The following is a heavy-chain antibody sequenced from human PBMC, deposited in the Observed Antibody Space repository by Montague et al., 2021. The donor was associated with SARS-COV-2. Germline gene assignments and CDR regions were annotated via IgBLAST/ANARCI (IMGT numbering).Heavy chain of an antibody. CDR1: GGPISGSSDY. J-gene: IGHJ4*02. CDR2: VDYSGNT. CDR3: ARREYSYGWGD. V-gene: IGHV4-39*01. D-gene: IGHD5-18*01. Sequence: SETLSLTCTVTGGPISGSSDYWGWIRQSPGKGLERIASVDYSGNTYYSPSLKSRLTISVDTSKNQFSLKLNSVTAADTALYYCARREYSYGWGDWGQGTLVTVSS.